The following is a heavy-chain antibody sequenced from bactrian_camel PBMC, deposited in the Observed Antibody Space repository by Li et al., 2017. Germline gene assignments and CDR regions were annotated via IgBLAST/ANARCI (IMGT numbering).Heavy chain of an antibody. D-gene: IGHD5*01. J-gene: IGHJ4*01. Sequence: HVQLVESGGGLVQPGGSLRLSCVASGLTFSNYWMYWVRQTPGKELEWVSIIDKGADRTYYAESLEGRFTISRDNAKTTLYLQMNSLQPEDTAVYYCVTGGWGTGPTGYWGQGTQVTVS. CDR3: VTGGWGTGPTGY. CDR1: GLTFSNYW. CDR2: IDKGADRT. V-gene: IGHV3S1*01.